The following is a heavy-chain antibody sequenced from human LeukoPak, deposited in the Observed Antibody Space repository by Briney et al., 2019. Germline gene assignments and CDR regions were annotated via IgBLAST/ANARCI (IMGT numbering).Heavy chain of an antibody. J-gene: IGHJ3*02. Sequence: GGSLRLSCAASGFTFSDYYMSWIRQAPGKGLEWASYISSSGSTIYYADSVKGRFTISRDNAKNSLYLQMNSLRAEDTAVYYCARVSGSYYSAFDIWGQGTMVTVSS. CDR1: GFTFSDYY. CDR2: ISSSGSTI. V-gene: IGHV3-11*01. CDR3: ARVSGSYYSAFDI. D-gene: IGHD1-26*01.